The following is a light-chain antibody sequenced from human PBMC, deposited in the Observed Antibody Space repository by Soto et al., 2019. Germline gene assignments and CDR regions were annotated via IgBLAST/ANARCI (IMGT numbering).Light chain of an antibody. V-gene: IGKV3-11*01. CDR2: DAF. CDR3: QQRSSWPLT. Sequence: EIVLTQSPATLSLSPGERATLSCRASQSVGSYFAWYQQKPGQAPRLLIYDAFSRATGIPARFSGSGSGTDFTRNISSLEPEDFAVYFCQQRSSWPLTFGGGTMVEIK. CDR1: QSVGSY. J-gene: IGKJ4*01.